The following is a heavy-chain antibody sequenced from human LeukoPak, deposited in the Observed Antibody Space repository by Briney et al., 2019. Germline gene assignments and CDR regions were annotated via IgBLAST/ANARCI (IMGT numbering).Heavy chain of an antibody. CDR1: GGTFSSYA. D-gene: IGHD3-10*01. CDR2: INPSGGST. Sequence: ASVKVSCKASGGTFSSYAISWVRQAPGQGLEWMGIINPSGGSTSYAQKFQGRVTMTRDTSTSTVYMEVSSLRSEDTAVYYCAREAPITITGYAFDIWGQGTMVTVSS. J-gene: IGHJ3*02. V-gene: IGHV1-46*01. CDR3: AREAPITITGYAFDI.